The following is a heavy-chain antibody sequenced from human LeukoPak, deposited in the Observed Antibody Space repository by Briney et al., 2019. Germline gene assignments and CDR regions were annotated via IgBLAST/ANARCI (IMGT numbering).Heavy chain of an antibody. CDR3: ARVGPWVNPDYYYYYMDV. J-gene: IGHJ6*03. V-gene: IGHV3-20*04. D-gene: IGHD1-14*01. CDR2: INWNGGST. Sequence: GGSLRLSCAASGFTFDDYGMSWVRQAPGKGLEWVSGINWNGGSTGYADSVKGRFTISRDNAKNSVHLQMNSLRAEDTAVYYCARVGPWVNPDYYYYYMDVWGKGTTVTVSS. CDR1: GFTFDDYG.